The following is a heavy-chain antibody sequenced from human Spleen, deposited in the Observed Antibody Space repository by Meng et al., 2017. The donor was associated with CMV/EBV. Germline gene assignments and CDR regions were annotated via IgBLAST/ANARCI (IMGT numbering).Heavy chain of an antibody. D-gene: IGHD3-22*01. V-gene: IGHV3-33*03. J-gene: IGHJ4*02. CDR3: AKDRNQYDSSGSSPFDS. CDR2: IWYDGSNK. Sequence: LSLTCAASGFTFSNFGMHWVRQAPGKGLEWVAVIWYDGSNKYHADSVKGRFTISRDKSKNTLDLEMNSLRAEDTAVYYCAKDRNQYDSSGSSPFDSWGQGTLVTVSS. CDR1: GFTFSNFG.